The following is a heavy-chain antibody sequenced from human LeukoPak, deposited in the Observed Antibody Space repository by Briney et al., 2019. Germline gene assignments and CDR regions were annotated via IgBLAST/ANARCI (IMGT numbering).Heavy chain of an antibody. J-gene: IGHJ4*02. CDR2: ISSSSSYI. CDR3: ARETRKTDIVVVPAAVGSY. V-gene: IGHV3-21*01. Sequence: GGSLRLSCAASGFTFSSYSMNWVRQAPGKGLEWVSSISSSSSYIYYADSAKGRFTISGDNAKNSLYLQMNSLRAEDTAVYYCARETRKTDIVVVPAAVGSYWGQGTLVTVSS. D-gene: IGHD2-2*01. CDR1: GFTFSSYS.